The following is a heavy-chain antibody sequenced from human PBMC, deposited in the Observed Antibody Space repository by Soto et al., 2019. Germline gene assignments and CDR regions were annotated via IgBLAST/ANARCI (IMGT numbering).Heavy chain of an antibody. J-gene: IGHJ3*02. CDR3: AREFREYDFWSGQPRAPQAFDI. Sequence: ASVKVSCKASGYTFTSYNMHWVRQAPGQGLEWMGIINPSGGSTSYAQKFQGRVTMTRDTSTSTVYMELSSLRSEDTAVYYCAREFREYDFWSGQPRAPQAFDIWGQGTMVTVS. D-gene: IGHD3-3*01. CDR2: INPSGGST. CDR1: GYTFTSYN. V-gene: IGHV1-46*03.